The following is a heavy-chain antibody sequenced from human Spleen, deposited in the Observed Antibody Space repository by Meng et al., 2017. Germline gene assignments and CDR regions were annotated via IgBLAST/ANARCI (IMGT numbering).Heavy chain of an antibody. CDR1: GTSFSDYY. CDR3: ARGPTTMAHDFDY. Sequence: VPHELVGTGLLSPTAALSSASLRAGTSFSDYYCSWIRQPPGKGLEWIGEINHSGSTNYNLSLESRATISVDTSQNNLSLKLSSVTASCSGVYYCARGPTTMAHDFDYWGQGTLVTVFS. V-gene: IGHV4-34*01. J-gene: IGHJ4*02. D-gene: IGHD4-11*01. CDR2: INHSGST.